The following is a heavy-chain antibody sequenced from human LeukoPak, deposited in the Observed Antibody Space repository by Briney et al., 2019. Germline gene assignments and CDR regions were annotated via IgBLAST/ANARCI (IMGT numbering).Heavy chain of an antibody. D-gene: IGHD1-26*01. V-gene: IGHV3-64D*06. CDR3: VKLGTLGGTYGPFDY. Sequence: GGSLRLSCSASGFTFSRYAMHWVRQAPGKGLEYVSGISSSGDSAYYADSVKGRITISRDNSKNTPYLQMSSLRTEDTAVYYCVKLGTLGGTYGPFDYWGQGTLVTVSS. CDR1: GFTFSRYA. CDR2: ISSSGDSA. J-gene: IGHJ4*02.